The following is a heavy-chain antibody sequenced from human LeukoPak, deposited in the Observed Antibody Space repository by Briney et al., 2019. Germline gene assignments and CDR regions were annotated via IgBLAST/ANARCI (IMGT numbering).Heavy chain of an antibody. J-gene: IGHJ4*02. Sequence: TLSLTCTVSGGSISSGSHYWSWIRQPAGKGLEWIGRIYTSGSTNYNPSLKSRVTISVDTSKNQFSLKLSSVTAADTAVYYCAREPDSSGWGFDYWGQGTLVTVSS. D-gene: IGHD6-19*01. CDR2: IYTSGST. CDR1: GGSISSGSHY. V-gene: IGHV4-61*02. CDR3: AREPDSSGWGFDY.